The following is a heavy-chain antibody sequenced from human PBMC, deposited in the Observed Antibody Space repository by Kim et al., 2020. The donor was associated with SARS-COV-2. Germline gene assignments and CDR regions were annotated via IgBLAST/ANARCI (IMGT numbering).Heavy chain of an antibody. Sequence: ASVKVSCKVSGYTLTELSMHWVRQAPGKGLEWMGGFDPEDGETIYAQKFQGRVTMTEDTSTDTAYMELSSLRSEDTAVYYCATAPPMVRGVDNWFDPWGQGTLVTVSS. CDR2: FDPEDGET. D-gene: IGHD3-10*01. CDR1: GYTLTELS. J-gene: IGHJ5*02. CDR3: ATAPPMVRGVDNWFDP. V-gene: IGHV1-24*01.